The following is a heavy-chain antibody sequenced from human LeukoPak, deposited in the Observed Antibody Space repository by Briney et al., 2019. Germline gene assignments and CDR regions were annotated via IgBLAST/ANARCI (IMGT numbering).Heavy chain of an antibody. V-gene: IGHV4-39*01. D-gene: IGHD3-22*01. Sequence: SETLSLTCTVSGGSISSSSYYWGWIRQPPGKGLEWIGSIYYSGSTYYNPSLKSRVTISVDTSKNQFSLKLSSVTAADMAVYYCARTYYYDSSGYYYFDYWGQGTLVTVSS. J-gene: IGHJ4*02. CDR2: IYYSGST. CDR1: GGSISSSSYY. CDR3: ARTYYYDSSGYYYFDY.